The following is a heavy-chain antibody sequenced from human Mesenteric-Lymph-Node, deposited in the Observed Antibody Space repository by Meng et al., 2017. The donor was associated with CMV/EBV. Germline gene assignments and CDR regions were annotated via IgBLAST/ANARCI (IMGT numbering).Heavy chain of an antibody. J-gene: IGHJ6*02. CDR1: GGSISSGGYY. V-gene: IGHV4-31*03. CDR2: IYYSGGT. CDR3: ARDRGRDAVDV. Sequence: LRLSCTVSGGSISSGGYYWSWIRQHPGKGLEWIGYIYYSGGTYYNPSLKSRVIISVDTSQNQFSLRLSSVTAADTAVYYCARDRGRDAVDVWGQGTTVTSP. D-gene: IGHD2-15*01.